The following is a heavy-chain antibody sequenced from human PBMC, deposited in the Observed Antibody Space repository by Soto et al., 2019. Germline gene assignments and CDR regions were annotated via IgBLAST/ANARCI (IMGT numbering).Heavy chain of an antibody. CDR3: AKAASGCSGGSCYSGTSS. CDR1: GFTFSSYA. D-gene: IGHD2-15*01. Sequence: EVQLLESGGGLVQPGGSLRLSCAASGFTFSSYAMSWVRQAPGKGLEWVSAISGSGGSTYYADSVKGRFTISRDNSKHTLYLQMNSLRAEDTAVYYCAKAASGCSGGSCYSGTSSWGQGTLVTVSS. CDR2: ISGSGGST. J-gene: IGHJ5*02. V-gene: IGHV3-23*01.